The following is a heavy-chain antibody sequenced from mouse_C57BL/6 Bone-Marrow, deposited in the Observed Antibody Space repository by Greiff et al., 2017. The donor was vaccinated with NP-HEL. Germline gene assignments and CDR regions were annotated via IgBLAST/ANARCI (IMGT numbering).Heavy chain of an antibody. Sequence: QVTLKESGPGILQPSQTLSLTCSFSGFSLSTFGMGVGWIRQPSGKGLEWLAHIWWDDDKYYNPALKSRLTISKDTSKNQVFLKIANVDTADTATYYCARTLYYDYDVPFAYWGQGTLVTVSA. CDR1: GFSLSTFGMG. CDR2: IWWDDDK. CDR3: ARTLYYDYDVPFAY. D-gene: IGHD2-4*01. J-gene: IGHJ3*01. V-gene: IGHV8-8*01.